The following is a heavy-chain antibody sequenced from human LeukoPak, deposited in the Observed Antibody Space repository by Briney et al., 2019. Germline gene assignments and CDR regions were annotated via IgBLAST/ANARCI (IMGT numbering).Heavy chain of an antibody. CDR2: ISYDGSNK. J-gene: IGHJ4*02. CDR3: AKPVPGSGWSLDY. V-gene: IGHV3-30*18. Sequence: GRSLRLSCAASGFTFSSYGMHWVRQAPGKGLEWVAVISYDGSNKYYADSVKGRFTISRDNSKNTLYLQMNSLRAEDTAVYYCAKPVPGSGWSLDYWGQGTLVTVSS. D-gene: IGHD6-19*01. CDR1: GFTFSSYG.